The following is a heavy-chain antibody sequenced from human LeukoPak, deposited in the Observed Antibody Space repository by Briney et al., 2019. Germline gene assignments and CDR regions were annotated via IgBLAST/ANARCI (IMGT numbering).Heavy chain of an antibody. CDR3: ATGRGSCSGGSCYEDY. V-gene: IGHV1-2*06. Sequence: ASVKVSCKASGYTFTGYYMHWVRQAPGQGLEWMGRINPNSGGTNYAQKFQGRVTMTRDTSISTAYMELSRLRSDDTAVYYCATGRGSCSGGSCYEDYWGQGTLVTVSS. D-gene: IGHD2-15*01. J-gene: IGHJ4*02. CDR2: INPNSGGT. CDR1: GYTFTGYY.